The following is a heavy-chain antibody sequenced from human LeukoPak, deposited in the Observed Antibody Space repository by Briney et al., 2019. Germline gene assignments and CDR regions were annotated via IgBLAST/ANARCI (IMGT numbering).Heavy chain of an antibody. CDR2: IYYSGST. V-gene: IGHV4-59*01. D-gene: IGHD3-22*01. Sequence: SETLSLTCTVSGGSISSYYWSWIRQPPGKGLEWIGYIYYSGSTNYNPSLKSRVTISVDTSKNQFSLKLSSVTAADTAVYYCAREAPDYYDSSGLPAFDYWGQGTLVTVSS. CDR3: AREAPDYYDSSGLPAFDY. CDR1: GGSISSYY. J-gene: IGHJ4*02.